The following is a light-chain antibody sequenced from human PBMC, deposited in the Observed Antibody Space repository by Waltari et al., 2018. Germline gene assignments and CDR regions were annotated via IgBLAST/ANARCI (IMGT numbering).Light chain of an antibody. CDR2: GNS. CDR1: SSNIGAGYD. CDR3: QSYDSSLPVV. J-gene: IGLJ2*01. Sequence: QSVLTQPPSASGAPGQRVTISCTGSSSNIGAGYDVHWYQQLPGTAPKLLIYGNSNRPSGVPDRFSGSKSGTSASLAIIGLQAEDEADYYCQSYDSSLPVVFGGGTKLTVL. V-gene: IGLV1-40*01.